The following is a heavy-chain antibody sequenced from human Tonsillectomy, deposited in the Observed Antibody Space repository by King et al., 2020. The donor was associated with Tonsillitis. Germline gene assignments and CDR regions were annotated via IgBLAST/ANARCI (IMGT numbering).Heavy chain of an antibody. D-gene: IGHD1-26*01. CDR3: ANFAGLGDYYIYMDV. J-gene: IGHJ6*03. Sequence: VQLVESGGGVVRPGRSLRLSCAASGFTFSYYGMHWVRQAPGKGLEWVAAISYDGSTQFYSDSVKGRFSISRDNSKKILELQMNSLRPEDTAVYYCANFAGLGDYYIYMDVGGKGTTVTVSS. V-gene: IGHV3-30*18. CDR1: GFTFSYYG. CDR2: ISYDGSTQ.